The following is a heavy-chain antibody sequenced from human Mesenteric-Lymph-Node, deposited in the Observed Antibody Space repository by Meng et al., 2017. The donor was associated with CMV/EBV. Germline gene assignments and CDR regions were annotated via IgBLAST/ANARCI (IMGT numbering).Heavy chain of an antibody. CDR3: AKRGDFWTTGSFDP. V-gene: IGHV1-2*02. CDR1: GYIFTGYY. J-gene: IGHJ5*02. CDR2: INPKSGDT. Sequence: ASVKVSCKASGYIFTGYYMHWVRQAPGQGLEWMGWINPKSGDTIYAQDFQGRVSMTRDTSISTAYMELRGLTFDDTALYYCAKRGDFWTTGSFDPWGQGTLVTVSS. D-gene: IGHD3-3*01.